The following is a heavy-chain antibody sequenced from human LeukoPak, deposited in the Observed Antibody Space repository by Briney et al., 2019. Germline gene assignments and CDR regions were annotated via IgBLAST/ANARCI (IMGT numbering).Heavy chain of an antibody. J-gene: IGHJ6*03. V-gene: IGHV3-48*03. D-gene: IGHD6-19*01. CDR3: ARVGDSSGWWNYYYYYMDV. CDR2: ISSSGSTI. CDR1: GFTFSSYE. Sequence: GGSLRLSCAASGFTFSSYEMNWVRQAPGKGLEWVSYISSSGSTIYYADSVKGRFTISRDNSKNTLYLQMNSLRAEDTAVYYCARVGDSSGWWNYYYYYMDVWGKGTTVTVSS.